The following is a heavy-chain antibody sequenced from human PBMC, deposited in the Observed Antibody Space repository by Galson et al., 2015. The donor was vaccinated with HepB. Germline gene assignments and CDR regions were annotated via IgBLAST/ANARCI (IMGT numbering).Heavy chain of an antibody. Sequence: SVKVSCKASGGTFSSYAISWVRQAPGQGLEWMGGIIPIFGIANYAQKFQGRVTITADESTSTAYMELSSLRSEDTAVYYCARDGWEYQPSSPEKFDYWGQGTLVTVSS. J-gene: IGHJ4*02. D-gene: IGHD2-2*01. V-gene: IGHV1-69*13. CDR1: GGTFSSYA. CDR2: IIPIFGIA. CDR3: ARDGWEYQPSSPEKFDY.